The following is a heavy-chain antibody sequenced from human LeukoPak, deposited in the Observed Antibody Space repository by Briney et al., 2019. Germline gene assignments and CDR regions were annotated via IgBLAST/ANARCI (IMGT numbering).Heavy chain of an antibody. V-gene: IGHV3-21*01. D-gene: IGHD2-15*01. CDR2: ISSSTTYI. CDR3: ARDRGYCSGGSCYSNAFDI. J-gene: IGHJ3*02. CDR1: GFTFSTYS. Sequence: GGSLRLSCAASGFTFSTYSMNWVRQAPGKGLEWVSYISSSTTYIYYADSVKGRFTISRDNAKNSLYLQTNSLRAEDTSVYYCARDRGYCSGGSCYSNAFDIWGQGTMVTVSS.